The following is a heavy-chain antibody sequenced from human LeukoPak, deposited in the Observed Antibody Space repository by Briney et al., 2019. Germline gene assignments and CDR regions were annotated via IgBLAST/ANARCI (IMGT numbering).Heavy chain of an antibody. CDR3: ARMARDSNDY. V-gene: IGHV4-30-2*01. Sequence: NPSETLSLTCTVSGGSISSGGYYWSWLRQPPGKGLEWIGYIYHSGSTYYNPSLKSRVTISVDRSKNQFSLKLSSVTAADTAAYYCARMARDSNDYWGQGTLVTVSS. J-gene: IGHJ4*02. CDR2: IYHSGST. CDR1: GGSISSGGYY. D-gene: IGHD5-24*01.